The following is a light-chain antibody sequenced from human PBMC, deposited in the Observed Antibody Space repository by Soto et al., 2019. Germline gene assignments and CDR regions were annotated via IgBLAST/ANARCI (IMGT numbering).Light chain of an antibody. Sequence: EIVMTQSPATLSVSPGERVTLSCRAGQSVFNSLAWYQQKPGQAPRLLMYSASARATGVADRSSGSESGTEFTLTISSLQSEDLAVYYCQQYQYWPPSFGGGTRVEIK. J-gene: IGKJ4*01. V-gene: IGKV3D-15*01. CDR3: QQYQYWPPS. CDR2: SAS. CDR1: QSVFNS.